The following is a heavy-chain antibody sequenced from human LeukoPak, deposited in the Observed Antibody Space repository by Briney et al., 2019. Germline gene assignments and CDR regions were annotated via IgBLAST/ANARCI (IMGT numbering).Heavy chain of an antibody. D-gene: IGHD3-10*01. V-gene: IGHV3-33*01. CDR3: ARDINGLDN. CDR2: IWYDGSNK. CDR1: GFTFSSYG. Sequence: PGRSLRLSCAASGFTFSSYGMHWVRQAPGKGLEWVAVIWYDGSNKYYADSVKGRFTISRDNSKNTLYLQMNSLRAEDTALYYCARDINGLDNWGQGTLVTVSS. J-gene: IGHJ4*02.